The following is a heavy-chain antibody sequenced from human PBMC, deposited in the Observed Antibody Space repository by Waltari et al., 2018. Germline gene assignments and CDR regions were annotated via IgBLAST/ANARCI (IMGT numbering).Heavy chain of an antibody. CDR2: IYYSGST. V-gene: IGHV4-31*03. J-gene: IGHJ4*02. CDR1: GGSISSGGYS. D-gene: IGHD3-3*01. CDR3: AGFGRRSTRGDY. Sequence: QVQLQESGPGLVKPSQTLSLTCTVSGGSISSGGYSWSWIRQHPGKGLEWIGYIYYSGSTYYNPSLKSRVTISVDTSKNQFSLKLSSVTAADTAVYYSAGFGRRSTRGDYWGQGTLVTVSS.